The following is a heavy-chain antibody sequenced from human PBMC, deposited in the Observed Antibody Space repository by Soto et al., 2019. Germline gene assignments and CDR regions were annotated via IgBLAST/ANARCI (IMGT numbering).Heavy chain of an antibody. V-gene: IGHV1-3*05. Sequence: QVQLVQSGAEEKKPGASVKVSCKASGYTLTSYAMHWVRQAPGQRLEWMGWINVGNGNTKYSQKFQGRVTITRDTSASTAYMELSSLRSEDTAVYYCAGRGDGMDVWGQGTTVTFSS. CDR1: GYTLTSYA. J-gene: IGHJ6*02. D-gene: IGHD3-10*01. CDR3: AGRGDGMDV. CDR2: INVGNGNT.